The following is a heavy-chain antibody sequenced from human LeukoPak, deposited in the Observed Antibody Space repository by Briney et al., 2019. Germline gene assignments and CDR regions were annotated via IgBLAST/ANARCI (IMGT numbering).Heavy chain of an antibody. CDR1: GFTFSSYA. CDR2: TSGNGDST. J-gene: IGHJ4*02. V-gene: IGHV3-23*01. CDR3: ARSRGDF. Sequence: PGGSLRLSCAASGFTFSSYALSWVRQAPGKGLEWVAATSGNGDSTYYEDSVWGRFTISRDNSKNTLYLQMNSLRAEDTAVYYCARSRGDFWGQGTLVTVSS.